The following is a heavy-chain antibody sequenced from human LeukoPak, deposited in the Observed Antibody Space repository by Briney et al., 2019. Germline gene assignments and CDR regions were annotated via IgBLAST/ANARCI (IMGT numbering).Heavy chain of an antibody. Sequence: GASVKVSCKASGGTFSSYAISWVRQAPGQGLEWMGGIIPIFGTANYAQKFQGRVTITRDTSASTAYMELSSLRSEDTSVYYCARSAIVVVPAAFAYWGQGTLVTVSS. CDR3: ARSAIVVVPAAFAY. D-gene: IGHD2-2*01. V-gene: IGHV1-69*05. CDR1: GGTFSSYA. J-gene: IGHJ4*02. CDR2: IIPIFGTA.